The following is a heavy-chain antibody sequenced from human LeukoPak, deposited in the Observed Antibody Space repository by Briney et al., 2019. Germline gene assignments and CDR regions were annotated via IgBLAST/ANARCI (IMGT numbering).Heavy chain of an antibody. D-gene: IGHD3-10*01. CDR1: GGSINSDY. CDR2: IYYSGRT. CDR3: ARHRGTLWSSDY. J-gene: IGHJ4*02. Sequence: PPQTLSLTCTVSGGSINSDYWSWVRQPPGKGLEWIGYIYYSGRTNYNPSLKRRVNISLDTSKNQFSLKLRSVTAADAAVYYCARHRGTLWSSDYWGQGILVTVSS. V-gene: IGHV4-59*08.